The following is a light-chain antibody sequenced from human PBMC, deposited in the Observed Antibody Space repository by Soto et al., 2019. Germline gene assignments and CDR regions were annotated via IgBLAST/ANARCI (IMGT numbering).Light chain of an antibody. CDR3: ASYRTINTYV. CDR1: SDDIGRYNH. Sequence: QSALTQPASVSGSPGQSITVSRTGTSDDIGRYNHVSWYQQHPGKAPKLMISEVTNRHSGVSNRFSGSKSGNTASLTISRLQAEDEADYYCASYRTINTYVFGTGTKVTVL. J-gene: IGLJ1*01. CDR2: EVT. V-gene: IGLV2-14*01.